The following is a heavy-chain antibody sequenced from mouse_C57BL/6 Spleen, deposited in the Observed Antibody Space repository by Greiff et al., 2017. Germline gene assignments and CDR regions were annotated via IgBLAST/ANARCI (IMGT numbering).Heavy chain of an antibody. Sequence: QVQLQQPGAELVKPGASVKLSCKASGYTFTSYWMHWVKQRPGQGLEWIGMIHPNSGSTNYNEKFKSKATLTVDQSSSTAYMQLSSLTSEDSAVYYCAREGYDGYYVWFAYWGQGTLVTVSA. CDR3: AREGYDGYYVWFAY. CDR2: IHPNSGST. D-gene: IGHD2-3*01. CDR1: GYTFTSYW. J-gene: IGHJ3*01. V-gene: IGHV1-64*01.